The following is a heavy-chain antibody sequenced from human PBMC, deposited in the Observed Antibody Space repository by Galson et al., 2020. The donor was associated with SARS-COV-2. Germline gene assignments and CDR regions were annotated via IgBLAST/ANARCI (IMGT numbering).Heavy chain of an antibody. CDR3: ARDKQEWLSHLSDYYYSMDV. V-gene: IGHV3-30*04. J-gene: IGHJ6*02. D-gene: IGHD5-12*01. Sequence: GESLKISCAASGFTSSRYAMHWVRQAPGKGLEWVALIPNAGINTYYADSVKGRFTISRDNSENTLFLQMNSLRAEDTAVYYCARDKQEWLSHLSDYYYSMDVWGQGTTVTVSS. CDR1: GFTSSRYA. CDR2: IPNAGINT.